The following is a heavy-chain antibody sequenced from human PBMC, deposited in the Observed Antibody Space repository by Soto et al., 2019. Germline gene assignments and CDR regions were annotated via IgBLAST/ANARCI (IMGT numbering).Heavy chain of an antibody. J-gene: IGHJ4*02. CDR3: ARDAVEYDSSGYFDY. CDR2: ISYDGSNK. CDR1: GFTFSSYA. V-gene: IGHV3-30-3*01. D-gene: IGHD3-22*01. Sequence: QVQLVESGGGVVQPGRSLRLSCAASGFTFSSYAMHWVRQAPGKGLEWVAVISYDGSNKYYADSVKGRFTISRDNSKNTLYLQINSLRAEDTAVYYCARDAVEYDSSGYFDYWGQGTLVTVSS.